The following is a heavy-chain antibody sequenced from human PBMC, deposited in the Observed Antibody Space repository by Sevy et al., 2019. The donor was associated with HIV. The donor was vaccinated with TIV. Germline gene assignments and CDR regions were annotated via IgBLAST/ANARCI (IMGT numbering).Heavy chain of an antibody. J-gene: IGHJ4*02. CDR2: IYTDGST. CDR1: GFTVSSNY. CDR3: AREGCTQPHDY. V-gene: IGHV3-53*01. Sequence: GGSLRLSCAVSGFTVSSNYMNWVRQAPGKGLEWVSVIYTDGSTYYADSVKGRFTISRSNSENTLSLQMNSLRADDTAVYYCAREGCTQPHDYWGQGTLVTVSS. D-gene: IGHD2-8*01.